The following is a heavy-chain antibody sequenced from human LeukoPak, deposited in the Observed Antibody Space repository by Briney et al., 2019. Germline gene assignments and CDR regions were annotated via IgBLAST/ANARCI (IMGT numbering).Heavy chain of an antibody. CDR3: AKYSSSWYYYFDY. D-gene: IGHD6-13*01. CDR2: ISASGYST. J-gene: IGHJ4*02. V-gene: IGHV3-23*01. Sequence: GGSLRLSCAASGFTFSSYAMSWVRQAPGKGLEWVSVISASGYSTYYADSVKGRFTISRDNSKNTLYLQMDSLRAEDTAVYYCAKYSSSWYYYFDYWGQGTLVTVSS. CDR1: GFTFSSYA.